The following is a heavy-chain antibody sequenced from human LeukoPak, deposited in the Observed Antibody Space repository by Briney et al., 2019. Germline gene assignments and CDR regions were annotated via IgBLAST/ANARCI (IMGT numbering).Heavy chain of an antibody. Sequence: GGSLRLSCAASGFTFSSYWMSWVRQAPGKGLEWVASIKEDGSVHYFVDSVKGRFTMSRDNAKHSLFLHMNSLRAEDSAVYYCAKWQLYSGNYYLDVWGQGTLVTVSS. CDR1: GFTFSSYW. J-gene: IGHJ4*02. V-gene: IGHV3-7*01. CDR3: AKWQLYSGNYYLDV. D-gene: IGHD1-7*01. CDR2: IKEDGSVH.